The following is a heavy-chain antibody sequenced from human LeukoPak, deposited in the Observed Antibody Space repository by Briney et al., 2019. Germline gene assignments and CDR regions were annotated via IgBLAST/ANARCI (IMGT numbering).Heavy chain of an antibody. Sequence: PGGSLRLSCAASGFTFDDYTMHWVRQAPGKGLEWVSGINWNGGSTGYADSVKGRFTISRDNAKNSLYLQMNSLRAEDTAVYYCAKDRLRTSNNIGGNLPTDYWGQGTLVTVSS. J-gene: IGHJ4*02. D-gene: IGHD4-23*01. V-gene: IGHV3-20*04. CDR1: GFTFDDYT. CDR3: AKDRLRTSNNIGGNLPTDY. CDR2: INWNGGST.